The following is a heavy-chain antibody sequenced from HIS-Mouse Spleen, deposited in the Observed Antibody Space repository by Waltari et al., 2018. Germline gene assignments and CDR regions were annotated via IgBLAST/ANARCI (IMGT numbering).Heavy chain of an antibody. Sequence: QVQLQQSGPGLVKPSQTLSLTCAISGDSVSSNSAAWNWIRQSPSRGLEWLGRQDYRSKWYNDYAVSVKSRITINPDTSKNQFSLQLNSVTPEDTAVYYCAREQTGRYYDILTGYYFDYWGQGTLVTVSS. CDR2: QDYRSKWYN. CDR3: AREQTGRYYDILTGYYFDY. J-gene: IGHJ4*02. V-gene: IGHV6-1*01. D-gene: IGHD3-9*01. CDR1: GDSVSSNSAA.